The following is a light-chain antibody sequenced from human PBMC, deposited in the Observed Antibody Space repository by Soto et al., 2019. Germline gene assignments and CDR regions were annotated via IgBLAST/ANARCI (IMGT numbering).Light chain of an antibody. Sequence: EIVLTQSPGTLSLSPGERATLACSASQSLNSNSLAWYQQKPGQAPRLLIYNAYNRASGIPDRFSGSGSGTDFTLTISRLEPEDFVVYHCQQYDGSPRTFGQGTKVHIK. CDR2: NAY. CDR3: QQYDGSPRT. CDR1: QSLNSNS. V-gene: IGKV3-20*01. J-gene: IGKJ1*01.